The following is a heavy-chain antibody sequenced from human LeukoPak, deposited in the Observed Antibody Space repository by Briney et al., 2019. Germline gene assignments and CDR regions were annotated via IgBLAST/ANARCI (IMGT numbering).Heavy chain of an antibody. D-gene: IGHD2-15*01. CDR1: GFTFSSYA. J-gene: IGHJ4*02. Sequence: GGSLRLSCAASGFTFSSYAMSWVRQAPGKGLEWVSAISGSGGSTYYADSVKGRFTISRDNSKNTLYLQMNSLRAEDTAVYYCAKAGSVVVAATQAHYFDYWGQGTLVTVSS. V-gene: IGHV3-23*01. CDR2: ISGSGGST. CDR3: AKAGSVVVAATQAHYFDY.